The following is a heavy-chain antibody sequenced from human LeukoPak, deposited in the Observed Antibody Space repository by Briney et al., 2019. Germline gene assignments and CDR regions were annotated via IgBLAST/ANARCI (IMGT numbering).Heavy chain of an antibody. CDR2: ITSSSSFI. D-gene: IGHD2-15*01. Sequence: GGSLRLSCAASGFTFRSYSMNWVRQAPGKGLEGVCFITSSSSFIYHAESVKGRFTISRDNAKNSLYLQMNSLRAEDTAVYYCARDMPGRDCSGGSCYGYGLDVWGQGTTVTVSS. J-gene: IGHJ6*02. V-gene: IGHV3-21*01. CDR3: ARDMPGRDCSGGSCYGYGLDV. CDR1: GFTFRSYS.